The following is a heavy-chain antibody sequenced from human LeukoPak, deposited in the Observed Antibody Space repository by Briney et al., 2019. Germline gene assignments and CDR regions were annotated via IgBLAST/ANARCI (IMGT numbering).Heavy chain of an antibody. J-gene: IGHJ4*02. CDR2: ISSNGGST. V-gene: IGHV3-64*01. CDR1: GFTFSSYA. CDR3: ARGEGNGDYVWGSYRPYYFDY. D-gene: IGHD3-16*02. Sequence: PGGSLRLSCAASGFTFSSYAMHWVRQAPGKGLEYVSAISSNGGSTYYANSVKGRFTISRDNSKNTLYLQMGSLRAEDMAVYYCARGEGNGDYVWGSYRPYYFDYWGQGTLVTVSS.